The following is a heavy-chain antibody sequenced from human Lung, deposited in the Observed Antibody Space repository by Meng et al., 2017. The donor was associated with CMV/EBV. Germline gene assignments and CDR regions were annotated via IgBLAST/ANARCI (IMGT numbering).Heavy chain of an antibody. Sequence: ASVKVSXKASGYTFTSYYMHWVRQAPGQGLEWMGIINPSGGSTSYAQKFQGRVTMTRDTSTSTVYMELSSLRSEDTAVYYCARGRERGYSYGIIDYWGQGXLVTVSS. J-gene: IGHJ4*02. CDR1: GYTFTSYY. D-gene: IGHD5-18*01. V-gene: IGHV1-46*01. CDR2: INPSGGST. CDR3: ARGRERGYSYGIIDY.